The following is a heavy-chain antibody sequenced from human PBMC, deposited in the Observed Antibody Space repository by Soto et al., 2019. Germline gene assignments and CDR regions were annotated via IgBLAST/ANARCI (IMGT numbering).Heavy chain of an antibody. D-gene: IGHD3-9*01. CDR3: ARVYYDILTGYPPPFDP. CDR1: GFTVSSNY. J-gene: IGHJ5*02. CDR2: IYSGGST. V-gene: IGHV3-66*01. Sequence: GSLRLSCAASGFTVSSNYMSWVRQAPGKGLEWVSVIYSGGSTYYADSVKGRFTISRDNSKNTLYLQMNSLRAEDTAVYYCARVYYDILTGYPPPFDPWGQGTLVTVSS.